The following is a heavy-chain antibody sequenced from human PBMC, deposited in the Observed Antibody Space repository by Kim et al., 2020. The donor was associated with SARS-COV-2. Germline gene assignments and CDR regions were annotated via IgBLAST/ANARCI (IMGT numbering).Heavy chain of an antibody. V-gene: IGHV3-30*18. CDR2: ISYDGSNK. D-gene: IGHD5-12*01. CDR3: AKEYNSGYDKRSPGTPFDY. CDR1: GFTFSSYG. J-gene: IGHJ4*02. Sequence: GGSLRLSCAASGFTFSSYGMHWVRQAPGKGLEWVAVISYDGSNKYYADSVKGRFTISRDNSKNTLYLQMNSLRAEDTAVYYCAKEYNSGYDKRSPGTPFDYWGQGTLVTVSS.